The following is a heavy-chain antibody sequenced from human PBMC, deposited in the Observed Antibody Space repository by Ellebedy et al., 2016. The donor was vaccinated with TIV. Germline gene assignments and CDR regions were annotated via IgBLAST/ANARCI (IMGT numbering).Heavy chain of an antibody. Sequence: PGGSLRLSFAASGSSFSTSVMHWVRRAPGKGLALVEWVAGISHNGVAQHYPESVKGRFTVSRDNSKNTLYLQMDSLRPEDTGLYFCARESYSSGRAGTFDYWGQGALVTVSS. D-gene: IGHD6-19*01. J-gene: IGHJ4*02. CDR2: ISHNGVAQ. CDR1: GSSFSTSV. CDR3: ARESYSSGRAGTFDY. V-gene: IGHV3-30*03.